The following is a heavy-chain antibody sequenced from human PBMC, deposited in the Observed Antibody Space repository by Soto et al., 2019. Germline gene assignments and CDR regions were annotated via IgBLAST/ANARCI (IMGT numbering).Heavy chain of an antibody. CDR2: INHSGST. D-gene: IGHD3-3*01. V-gene: IGHV4-34*01. CDR3: ARKGKRFLEWLSPYYYYGMDV. Sequence: AENLIPTCAVYSRSFGVYSLSWICQDPWMGLEGIGEINHSGSTNYNPPLTSRVTISVDTSKNQFSLKLSSVTAADTAVYYCARKGKRFLEWLSPYYYYGMDVWGQGTTVT. J-gene: IGHJ6*02. CDR1: SRSFGVYS.